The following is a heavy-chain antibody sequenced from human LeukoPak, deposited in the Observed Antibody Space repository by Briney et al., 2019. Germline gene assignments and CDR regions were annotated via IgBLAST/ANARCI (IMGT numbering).Heavy chain of an antibody. CDR1: GFTFSSYA. CDR3: ARDGDSAVASRVFDY. J-gene: IGHJ4*02. V-gene: IGHV3-33*01. D-gene: IGHD5-18*01. Sequence: PGGSRSLSCAASGFTFSSYAIHWVRQAPGKGLEWVAVIWYDGSNKYYADSVKGRFTISRDNSKNTLYLQMNSLRVEDTAVYYCARDGDSAVASRVFDYWGRGTVVTVSS. CDR2: IWYDGSNK.